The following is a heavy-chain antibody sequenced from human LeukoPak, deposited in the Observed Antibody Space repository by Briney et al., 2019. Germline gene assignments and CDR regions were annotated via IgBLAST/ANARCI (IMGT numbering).Heavy chain of an antibody. CDR3: ARASSQYEVGVDYVY. J-gene: IGHJ4*02. D-gene: IGHD3-16*01. CDR2: INPSGGST. V-gene: IGHV1-46*01. CDR1: GYTLTELS. Sequence: ASVKVSCKVSGYTLTELSMHWVRQAPGKGLEWMGIINPSGGSTSYAQKFQGRVTMTRDTSTSTVYMELSSLRSEDTAVYYCARASSQYEVGVDYVYRGQGTLVTVSS.